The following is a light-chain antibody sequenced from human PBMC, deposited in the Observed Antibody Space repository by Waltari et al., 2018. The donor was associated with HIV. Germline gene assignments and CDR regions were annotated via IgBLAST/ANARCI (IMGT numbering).Light chain of an antibody. Sequence: QSVLTQSPSASGTPGQRVTISCSGGSSNIGSNGVDWYQQFPGTAPKLLIYSNSQRPSGVPDRCSGSKSGTAASLAISGLQSEDEATYYCATLDDSLNGPIFGGGTRLTVL. CDR1: SSNIGSNG. V-gene: IGLV1-44*01. CDR2: SNS. CDR3: ATLDDSLNGPI. J-gene: IGLJ2*01.